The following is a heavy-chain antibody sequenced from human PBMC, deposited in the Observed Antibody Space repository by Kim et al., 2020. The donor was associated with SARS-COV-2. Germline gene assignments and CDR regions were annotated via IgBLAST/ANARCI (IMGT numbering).Heavy chain of an antibody. J-gene: IGHJ4*02. D-gene: IGHD3-10*01. CDR1: GFTFSDYY. CDR2: ISSSGSTI. Sequence: GGSLRLSCAASGFTFSDYYMSWIRQAPGKGLEWVSYISSSGSTIYYADSVKGRFTISRDNAKNSLYLQMNSLRAEDTAVYYCARDPRSWFGEFVFDYWGQGTLVTVSS. CDR3: ARDPRSWFGEFVFDY. V-gene: IGHV3-11*01.